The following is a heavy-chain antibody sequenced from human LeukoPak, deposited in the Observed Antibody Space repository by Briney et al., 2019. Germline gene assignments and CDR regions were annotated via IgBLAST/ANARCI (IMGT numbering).Heavy chain of an antibody. D-gene: IGHD3-22*01. CDR3: ARDAHYYDSSGYYLDAFDI. CDR2: IYTSGST. V-gene: IGHV4-61*02. CDR1: GGSISSGSYY. J-gene: IGHJ3*02. Sequence: PSETLSLTCTVSGGSISSGSYYWSWIRQPAGKGLEWIGRIYTSGSTNYNPSLKSRVTISVDTSKNQFSLKLSSVTAADTAVYYCARDAHYYDSSGYYLDAFDIWGQGTMVTVSS.